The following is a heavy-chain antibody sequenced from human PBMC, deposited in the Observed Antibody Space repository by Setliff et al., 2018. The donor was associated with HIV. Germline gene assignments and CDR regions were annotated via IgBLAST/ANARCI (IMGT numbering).Heavy chain of an antibody. D-gene: IGHD1-26*01. CDR1: GFTFDNVD. CDR2: ISKNSFSI. Sequence: PGGSLRLSCAASGFTFDNVDMNWVRQAPGKGPEWVSSISKNSFSIYYTDSVKGRFTVSRDNSRDTLYLQMDSLRAEDTAVYYCATGRLRATSPLDNWGQGTLVTVSS. V-gene: IGHV3-23*01. J-gene: IGHJ4*02. CDR3: ATGRLRATSPLDN.